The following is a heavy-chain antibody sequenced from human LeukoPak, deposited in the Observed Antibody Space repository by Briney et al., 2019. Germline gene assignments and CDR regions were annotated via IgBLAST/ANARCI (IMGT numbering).Heavy chain of an antibody. D-gene: IGHD3-3*01. CDR1: GYTFTGYY. CDR3: ARASDKYDHYFDY. CDR2: INPNSGGT. J-gene: IGHJ4*02. Sequence: GASVKVSCKASGYTFTGYYMHWVRQAPGQGLEWMGRINPNSGGTNYAQKFQGRVTMTRDTSISTAYMELSRLRPDDTAVYYCARASDKYDHYFDYWGQGTLVTVSS. V-gene: IGHV1-2*06.